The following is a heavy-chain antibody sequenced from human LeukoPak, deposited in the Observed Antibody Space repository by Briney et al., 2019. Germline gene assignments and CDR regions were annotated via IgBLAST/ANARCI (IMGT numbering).Heavy chain of an antibody. CDR3: ARGRDGSQSPIDD. V-gene: IGHV3-74*01. J-gene: IGHJ4*02. D-gene: IGHD5-24*01. CDR1: GFTFSSYW. Sequence: TGGSLRLSCAVSGFTFSSYWMHWVRQAPGKGLVWVSRIDRDGSRINYADSVKGRFTISRDNGKNTLFLQMNSLRAEDTAVYYCARGRDGSQSPIDDWGQGTLVTVSS. CDR2: IDRDGSRI.